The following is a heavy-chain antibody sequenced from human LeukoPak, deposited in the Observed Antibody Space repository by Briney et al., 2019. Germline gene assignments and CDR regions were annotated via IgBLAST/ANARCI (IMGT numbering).Heavy chain of an antibody. J-gene: IGHJ4*02. V-gene: IGHV4-34*01. CDR3: ARAPGLYYDILTGYSKAYFDY. Sequence: SETLSLTCAVYGGSFSGYYWSWIRQPPGKGLEWIGEINHSGSTNYNPSLKSRVTISVDTSKNRFSLKLRSVIAADTAVYYCARAPGLYYDILTGYSKAYFDYWGQGTLVTVSS. CDR2: INHSGST. CDR1: GGSFSGYY. D-gene: IGHD3-9*01.